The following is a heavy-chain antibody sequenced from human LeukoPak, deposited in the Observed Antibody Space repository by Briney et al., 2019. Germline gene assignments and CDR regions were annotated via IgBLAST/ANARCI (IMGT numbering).Heavy chain of an antibody. CDR1: GFTFSSYA. CDR2: ISGSGGST. V-gene: IGHV3-23*01. D-gene: IGHD6-19*01. Sequence: GGSLRLSCAASGFTFSSYAMSWVRQAPGKGLEWVSAISGSGGSTYYADSVKGRFTISRDNSKNTLYLQTNSLRTEDTAVYYCAKLPTVAATIAGSGYWGQGTLVTVSS. CDR3: AKLPTVAATIAGSGY. J-gene: IGHJ4*02.